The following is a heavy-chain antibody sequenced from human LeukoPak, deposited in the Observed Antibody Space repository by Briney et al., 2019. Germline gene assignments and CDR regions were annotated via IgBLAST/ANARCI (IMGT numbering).Heavy chain of an antibody. CDR2: IIAIFGTA. J-gene: IGHJ6*04. Sequence: SVKVSFKAAGGTFIIYAISWVRQAPGQGGEWMGGIIAIFGTANYAQKFQGRVTITADESTSTAYMELSSLRSEDTAVYYCARSTGSYGMDVWGKGTTVTVSS. CDR1: GGTFIIYA. V-gene: IGHV1-69*01. CDR3: ARSTGSYGMDV.